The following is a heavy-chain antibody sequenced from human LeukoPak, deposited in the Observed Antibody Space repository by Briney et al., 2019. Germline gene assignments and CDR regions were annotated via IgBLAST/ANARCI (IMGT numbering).Heavy chain of an antibody. CDR2: IYYSGST. V-gene: IGHV4-39*01. CDR3: ARHEYSGSYYGLSWFDP. D-gene: IGHD1-26*01. CDR1: AGSISSIGYY. Sequence: PSETLSLTCTVSAGSISSIGYYWDWLRQPPGKGLEWIASIYYSGSTNYNPSLKSQVTISVDPSKNQLSLKLSSLTAADTAVYCCARHEYSGSYYGLSWFDPWGQGTLVTVSS. J-gene: IGHJ5*02.